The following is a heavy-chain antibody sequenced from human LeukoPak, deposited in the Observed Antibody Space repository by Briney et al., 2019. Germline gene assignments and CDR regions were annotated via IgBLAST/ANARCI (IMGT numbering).Heavy chain of an antibody. J-gene: IGHJ4*02. D-gene: IGHD6-19*01. CDR3: AKAFIAVAVNYFDY. V-gene: IGHV3-33*06. Sequence: GGSLRLSCAASGFTFSSYGMHWVRQAPGKGLEWVAVIWYDGGNKYYADSVKGRFTISRDNSKNTLYLQMNGLRAEDTAVYYCAKAFIAVAVNYFDYWGQGTLVTVSS. CDR1: GFTFSSYG. CDR2: IWYDGGNK.